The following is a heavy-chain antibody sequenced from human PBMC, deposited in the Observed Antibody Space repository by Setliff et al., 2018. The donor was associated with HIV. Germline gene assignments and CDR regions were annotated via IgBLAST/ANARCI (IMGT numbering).Heavy chain of an antibody. CDR3: AREWYYGSGSYWASYYYYYYYMDV. Sequence: KPSETLSLTCTVSGGSISSYYWSWIRQPAGRGLEWIGRIYTSGSTKYNPSLRSRVTMSVDTSKNQFSLKLSSVTAADTAVYYCAREWYYGSGSYWASYYYYYYYMDVWG. D-gene: IGHD3-10*01. J-gene: IGHJ6*03. CDR1: GGSISSYY. V-gene: IGHV4-4*07. CDR2: IYTSGST.